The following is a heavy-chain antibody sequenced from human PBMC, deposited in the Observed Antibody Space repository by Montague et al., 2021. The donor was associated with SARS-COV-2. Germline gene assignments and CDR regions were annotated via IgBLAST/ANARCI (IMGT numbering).Heavy chain of an antibody. CDR2: IFYSGST. J-gene: IGHJ4*02. Sequence: SETLSLTCTVSGGSISSSSYYWGWIRQPPGKGLEWIGNIFYSGSTYYNTSLKSRVTISVDTSKNQFTLRLSPVTAADTAVYYCARDESLAAAVSSPVMYYYASSYSYWGQGTLVTVSS. CDR1: GGSISSSSYY. V-gene: IGHV4-39*02. CDR3: ARDESLAAAVSSPVMYYYASSYSY. D-gene: IGHD3-22*01.